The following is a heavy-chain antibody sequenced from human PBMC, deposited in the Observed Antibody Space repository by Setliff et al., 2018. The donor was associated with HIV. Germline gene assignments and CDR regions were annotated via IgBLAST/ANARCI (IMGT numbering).Heavy chain of an antibody. Sequence: GASVKVSCKASGNTFTKYYMHWVRQAPGQGLEWMGILNPSGSTVSAQKFRGRVTMTRDTSTSTVYMELSELRSEDTAVYYCARGSGVVGATSVDSWGKGTLVTVSS. CDR2: LNPSGST. CDR3: ARGSGVVGATSVDS. CDR1: GNTFTKYY. J-gene: IGHJ4*02. V-gene: IGHV1-46*01. D-gene: IGHD1-26*01.